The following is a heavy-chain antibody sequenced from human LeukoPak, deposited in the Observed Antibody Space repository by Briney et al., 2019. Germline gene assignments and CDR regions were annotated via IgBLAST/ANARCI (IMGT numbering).Heavy chain of an antibody. CDR1: GYTFTSYY. V-gene: IGHV1-46*01. J-gene: IGHJ4*02. CDR3: AREAVEMATITNGHFDY. CDR2: INPSGGST. Sequence: ASVKVSCKASGYTFTSYYMHWVRQAPGQGLEWMGIINPSGGSTSCAQKFQGRVTMTRDMSTSTVYMELSSLRSEDTAVYYCAREAVEMATITNGHFDYWGQGTLVTVSS. D-gene: IGHD5-24*01.